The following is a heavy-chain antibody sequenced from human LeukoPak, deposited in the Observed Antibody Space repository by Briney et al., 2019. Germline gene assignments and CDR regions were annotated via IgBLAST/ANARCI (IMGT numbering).Heavy chain of an antibody. CDR3: ARAYGIAVAEFIY. CDR2: INTNSGGT. Sequence: ASVQVSCQASGYTFTGYYMHWVRQPPAQGLEWMGWINTNSGGTNYAQKFQGRVTMTRDTSISTAYMELSRLRSDDTAVYYCARAYGIAVAEFIYWGQGTLVTVSS. J-gene: IGHJ4*02. D-gene: IGHD6-19*01. CDR1: GYTFTGYY. V-gene: IGHV1-2*02.